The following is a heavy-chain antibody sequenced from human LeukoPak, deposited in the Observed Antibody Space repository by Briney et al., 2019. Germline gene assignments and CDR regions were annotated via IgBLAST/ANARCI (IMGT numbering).Heavy chain of an antibody. CDR2: INPSGGST. CDR3: ASGATAGALFNY. D-gene: IGHD6-13*01. CDR1: GYTFTSSY. J-gene: IGHJ4*02. Sequence: ASVKVSCKASGYTFTSSYIHWVRQAPGQGLEWKGIINPSGGSTSYAQKFQGRVTMTRDTSTSTGYMELSSLRSEDTAIYYCASGATAGALFNYWGQGTLVTVSS. V-gene: IGHV1-46*01.